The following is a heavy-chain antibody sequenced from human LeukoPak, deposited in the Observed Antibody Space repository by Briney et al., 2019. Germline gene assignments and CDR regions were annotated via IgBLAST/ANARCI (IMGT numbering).Heavy chain of an antibody. J-gene: IGHJ3*02. V-gene: IGHV3-73*01. CDR2: TRRQANGYAT. CDR3: AKDFGPIAAAGYDAFDI. Sequence: PGGSLRLSCVASGFTFTGSAMHWVRQASGKGLEWVGQTRRQANGYATAYAASVKGRFTISRDDSRNTLYLQMNSLRAEDTAVYYCAKDFGPIAAAGYDAFDIWGQGTMVTVSS. CDR1: GFTFTGSA. D-gene: IGHD6-13*01.